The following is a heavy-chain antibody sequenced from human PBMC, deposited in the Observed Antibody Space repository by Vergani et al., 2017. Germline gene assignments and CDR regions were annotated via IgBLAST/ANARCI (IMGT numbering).Heavy chain of an antibody. J-gene: IGHJ3*01. CDR1: GGSISTFY. CDR3: ARGDYGGPKSDAFDV. CDR2: VFHSGST. V-gene: IGHV4-59*01. D-gene: IGHD4-23*01. Sequence: QVQLQESGPGLVKPSETLSLSFIISGGSISTFYWSWIRQPPVKGLEWIGYVFHSGSTNYSPSLKSRVTISLDPSKSQFSLRLTSVTAADTAVYYCARGDYGGPKSDAFDVWGQGTVVTVSS.